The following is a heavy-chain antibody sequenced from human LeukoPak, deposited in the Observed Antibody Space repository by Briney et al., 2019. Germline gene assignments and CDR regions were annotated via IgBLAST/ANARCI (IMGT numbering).Heavy chain of an antibody. CDR1: GFTFSNYN. D-gene: IGHD1-26*01. J-gene: IGHJ6*03. Sequence: GGSLRLSCEASGFTFSNYNMNWVRQAPGKAIEWVSSITRSGTYIFYADSVKGRFTISRDNAKNSPYLQMDSLGPEDTAVYYCARDPYSGNYGNDYYYYMDVWGKGTTVTISS. V-gene: IGHV3-21*01. CDR3: ARDPYSGNYGNDYYYYMDV. CDR2: ITRSGTYI.